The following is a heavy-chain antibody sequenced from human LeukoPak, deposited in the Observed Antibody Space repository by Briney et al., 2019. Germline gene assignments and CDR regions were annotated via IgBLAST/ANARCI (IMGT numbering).Heavy chain of an antibody. V-gene: IGHV1-2*02. CDR3: APSGRGGPYYFDY. J-gene: IGHJ4*02. D-gene: IGHD3-10*01. CDR2: INPNSGGT. CDR1: GYTFTGYY. Sequence: ASVKVSCKASGYTFTGYYMHWVRQAPGQGLEWMGWINPNSGGTNYAQKFQGRVTMTRDASISTAYMELSRLRSDDTAVYYCAPSGRGGPYYFDYWGQGTLVTVSS.